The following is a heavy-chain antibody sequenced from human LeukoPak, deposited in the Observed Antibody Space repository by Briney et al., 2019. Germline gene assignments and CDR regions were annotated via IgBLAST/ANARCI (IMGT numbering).Heavy chain of an antibody. CDR2: ISNNGGYT. D-gene: IGHD3-10*01. J-gene: IGHJ4*02. CDR1: GFTFSSSA. Sequence: GGSLRLSCAASGFTFSSSAMSWVRQAPGKGLEWVSAISNNGGYTYYADSVQGRFTISRDNSKNTLYLQMNSLRAEDTAVYYCANPRGDDYWGQGTLVTVSS. V-gene: IGHV3-23*01. CDR3: ANPRGDDY.